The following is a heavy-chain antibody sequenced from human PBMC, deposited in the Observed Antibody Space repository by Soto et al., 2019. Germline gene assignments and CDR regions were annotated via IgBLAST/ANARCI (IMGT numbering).Heavy chain of an antibody. CDR3: AKEGDCSSTSGYPKTVHY. D-gene: IGHD2-2*01. CDR2: ISYDGSDK. J-gene: IGHJ4*02. CDR1: GFTFSGYA. V-gene: IGHV3-30*18. Sequence: QVQLVESGGGVVQPGRSLRLSCAASGFTFSGYAMHWVRQAPGKGLEWVALISYDGSDKYHADSVRGRFTISRDNSKNTLYLQMNSLRAEDTAVYYCAKEGDCSSTSGYPKTVHYWGQGTLVTVSS.